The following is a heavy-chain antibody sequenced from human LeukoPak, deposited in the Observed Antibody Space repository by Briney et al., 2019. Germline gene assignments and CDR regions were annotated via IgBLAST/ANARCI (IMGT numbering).Heavy chain of an antibody. J-gene: IGHJ4*02. D-gene: IGHD6-19*01. Sequence: GRSLRLSCAASGFTFDDYAMHWVRQAPGKGLEWVSGISWNSGSIGYADSVKGRFTISRDNAKNSLYLQMNSLRAEDTALYYCAKERAHSSGWYYFDYWGQGTLVTDSS. CDR1: GFTFDDYA. CDR2: ISWNSGSI. V-gene: IGHV3-9*01. CDR3: AKERAHSSGWYYFDY.